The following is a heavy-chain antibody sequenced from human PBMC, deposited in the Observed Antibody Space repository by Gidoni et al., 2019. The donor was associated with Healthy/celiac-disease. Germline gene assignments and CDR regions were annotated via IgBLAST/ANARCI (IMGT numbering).Heavy chain of an antibody. D-gene: IGHD3-10*01. Sequence: QVQLVESGGGVVQPGRSLRLSCAASGFTFSSYGMHWVRQAPGKGLEGVAVISYDGSNKYYADSVKGRFTISRDNSKNTLYLQMNSLRAEDTAVYYCAKDRALDYWGQGTLVTVSS. CDR1: GFTFSSYG. V-gene: IGHV3-30*18. CDR2: ISYDGSNK. J-gene: IGHJ4*02. CDR3: AKDRALDY.